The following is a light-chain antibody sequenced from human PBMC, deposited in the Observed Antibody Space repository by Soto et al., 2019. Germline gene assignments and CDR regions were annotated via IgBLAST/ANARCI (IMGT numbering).Light chain of an antibody. J-gene: IGKJ2*01. CDR2: GAS. CDR3: QQYGRSPLLYT. Sequence: ENVLTQSPGTLSLSPGERATLSCRASQSVTSNFLAWYQQKPGQAPRLLIYGASTRAAGVPDRFSGSGSGTDVTLTITRLEPEDFAVYYCQQYGRSPLLYTFGQGTKL. V-gene: IGKV3-20*01. CDR1: QSVTSNF.